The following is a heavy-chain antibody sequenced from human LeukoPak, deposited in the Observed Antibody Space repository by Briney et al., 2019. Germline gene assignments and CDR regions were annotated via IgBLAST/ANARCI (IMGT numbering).Heavy chain of an antibody. CDR1: GGSIFSSNSY. Sequence: SSETLSLTCTVSGGSIFSSNSYWGWIRQPPGKGLEWIGYIYYSGSTNYNPSLKSRVTISVDTSKNQFSLKLSSVTAADTAVYYCARAGGYSSGYAYWGQGTLVTVSS. V-gene: IGHV4-61*05. D-gene: IGHD3-22*01. CDR3: ARAGGYSSGYAY. J-gene: IGHJ4*02. CDR2: IYYSGST.